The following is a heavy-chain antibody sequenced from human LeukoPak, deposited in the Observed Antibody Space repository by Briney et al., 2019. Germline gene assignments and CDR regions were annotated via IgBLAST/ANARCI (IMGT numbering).Heavy chain of an antibody. Sequence: ASVKVSCKAPGGTFSSYAISWVRQAPGQGLEWMGGIIPIFGTANYAQKFQGRVTITADESTSTAYMGLSSLRSEDTAVYYCARDRYCSGGSCYSAGWFDPWGQGTLVTVSS. J-gene: IGHJ5*02. D-gene: IGHD2-15*01. CDR2: IIPIFGTA. CDR3: ARDRYCSGGSCYSAGWFDP. V-gene: IGHV1-69*13. CDR1: GGTFSSYA.